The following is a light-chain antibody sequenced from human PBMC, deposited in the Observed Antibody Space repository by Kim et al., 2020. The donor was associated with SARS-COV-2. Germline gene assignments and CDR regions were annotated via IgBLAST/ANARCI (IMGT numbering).Light chain of an antibody. CDR2: DVN. Sequence: QSALTQPASLSGSPGQSITISCTGTSSDIGGYNYVSWYQQYPGKAPKLMIYDVNNRPSGISNRFSGSKSGNTASLTISGLQAEDEAYYYCSSYTSSSPRVVFGGGTQLTVL. CDR3: SSYTSSSPRVV. CDR1: SSDIGGYNY. V-gene: IGLV2-14*03. J-gene: IGLJ2*01.